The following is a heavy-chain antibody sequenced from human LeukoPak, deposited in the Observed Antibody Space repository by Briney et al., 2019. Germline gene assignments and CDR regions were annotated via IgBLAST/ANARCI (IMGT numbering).Heavy chain of an antibody. D-gene: IGHD3-22*01. CDR1: GCTFSSYG. Sequence: GGSLRLSCAPSGCTFSSYGMHWVRQAPVKGLEWVTFIRYDGSNKYYADSVKGRFTISRDNSKNTLYLQMNSLRAEDTAVYYCAKSSSYRENYYYYYMDVWGKGTTVTVSS. J-gene: IGHJ6*03. CDR3: AKSSSYRENYYYYYMDV. V-gene: IGHV3-30*02. CDR2: IRYDGSNK.